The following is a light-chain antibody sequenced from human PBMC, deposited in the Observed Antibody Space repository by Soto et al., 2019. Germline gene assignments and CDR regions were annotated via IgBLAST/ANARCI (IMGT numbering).Light chain of an antibody. Sequence: EIVLTQSPGTLSLSPGERATRSCRASQSVTSSYLAWYQQKPGQAPRLLIYGASSRATGIPDRFSGSGSETDFTLTISRLEPEDFAVYYCQQYGSSPPGTFGQGTKVEIK. V-gene: IGKV3-20*01. CDR2: GAS. CDR3: QQYGSSPPGT. J-gene: IGKJ1*01. CDR1: QSVTSSY.